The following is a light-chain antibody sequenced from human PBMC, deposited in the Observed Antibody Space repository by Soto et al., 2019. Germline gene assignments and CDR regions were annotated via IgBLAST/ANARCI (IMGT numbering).Light chain of an antibody. Sequence: DIQMTQSPSTLSASVGDRVTITCRASQSISSWLAWYQQKPGKAPKLLIYDASSLESGVPSRFSGSGSGTEFTLTLSSLQPDEFATYYCQQYNSYLYTFGQVTKLEIK. J-gene: IGKJ2*01. CDR2: DAS. V-gene: IGKV1-5*01. CDR1: QSISSW. CDR3: QQYNSYLYT.